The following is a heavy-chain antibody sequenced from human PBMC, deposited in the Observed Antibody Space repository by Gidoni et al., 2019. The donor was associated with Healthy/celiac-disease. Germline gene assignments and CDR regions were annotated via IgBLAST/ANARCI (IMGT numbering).Heavy chain of an antibody. CDR3: TSPQGAGGSMVLYYFDY. CDR1: GVTFSGSA. V-gene: IGHV3-73*02. D-gene: IGHD3-10*01. Sequence: EVQLVESGGGLVQPGGSLKLSCAASGVTFSGSAMHWVRQASGKGLELVGRIRSKANSYATAYAASVKGRFTISRDDSKNTAYLQMNSLKTEDTAVYYCTSPQGAGGSMVLYYFDYWGQGTLVTVSS. J-gene: IGHJ4*02. CDR2: IRSKANSYAT.